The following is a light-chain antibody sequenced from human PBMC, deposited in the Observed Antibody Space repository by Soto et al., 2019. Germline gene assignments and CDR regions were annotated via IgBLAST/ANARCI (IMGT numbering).Light chain of an antibody. CDR3: EQYDNWPPWT. J-gene: IGKJ1*01. CDR2: DAS. CDR1: QSVGSK. V-gene: IGKV3-15*01. Sequence: EIVMTQSPPTLSVSPGERATLSCRASQSVGSKLAWYQQKPGQAPRLLIYDASTRATGIPARFSGSGSGTEFTLTISSLQSEDFAVYYCEQYDNWPPWTFGQGTKVEI.